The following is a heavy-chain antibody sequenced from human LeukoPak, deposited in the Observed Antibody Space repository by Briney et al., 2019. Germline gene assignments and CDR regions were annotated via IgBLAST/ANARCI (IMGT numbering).Heavy chain of an antibody. V-gene: IGHV4-30-4*01. J-gene: IGHJ4*02. Sequence: SETLSLTCTVSGGSISSGDYYWSWIRQPPGKGLEWIGYIYYSGSTYYNPSLKNRVTISVDTSKNQFSLKLSSVTAADTAVYYCARGGYYDILTGPNYWGQGTLVTVSS. CDR1: GGSISSGDYY. CDR3: ARGGYYDILTGPNY. CDR2: IYYSGST. D-gene: IGHD3-9*01.